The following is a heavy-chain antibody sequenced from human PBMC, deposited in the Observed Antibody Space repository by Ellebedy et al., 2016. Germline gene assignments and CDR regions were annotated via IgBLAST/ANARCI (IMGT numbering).Heavy chain of an antibody. CDR2: INPNSGGT. CDR1: GYTFTGYY. D-gene: IGHD6-6*01. V-gene: IGHV1-2*02. CDR3: ARDLAARSRHVPLAPDY. Sequence: ASVKVSCXASGYTFTGYYMHWVRQAPGQGLEWMGWINPNSGGTNYAQKFQGRVTMTRDTSISTAYMELSRLRSDDTAVYYCARDLAARSRHVPLAPDYWGQGTLVTVSS. J-gene: IGHJ4*02.